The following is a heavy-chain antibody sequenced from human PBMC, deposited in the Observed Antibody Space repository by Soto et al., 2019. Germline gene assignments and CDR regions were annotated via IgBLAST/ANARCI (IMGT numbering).Heavy chain of an antibody. CDR1: GYTFTSYG. J-gene: IGHJ6*02. V-gene: IGHV1-18*01. CDR2: ITAYNGNT. Sequence: ASVKVSCKASGYTFTSYGISWVRQAPGQGLEWMGWITAYNGNTNYAQKLQGRVTMTTDTSTSTAYMELRSLRSDDTAVYYCAATHSSSWYEYYYYYGMEVWGQGTTVTLSS. CDR3: AATHSSSWYEYYYYYGMEV. D-gene: IGHD6-13*01.